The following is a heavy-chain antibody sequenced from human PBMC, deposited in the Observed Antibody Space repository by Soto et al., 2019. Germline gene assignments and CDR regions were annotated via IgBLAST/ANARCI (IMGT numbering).Heavy chain of an antibody. CDR2: ISSSSSYI. CDR1: GFTFSSYA. J-gene: IGHJ6*02. CDR3: ARCRGGYYGMDV. D-gene: IGHD3-10*01. V-gene: IGHV3-21*01. Sequence: EVQLLESGGGLVQPGGSLRLSCAASGFTFSSYAMSWVRQAPGKGLEWVSSISSSSSYIYYADSVKGRFTISRDNAKNSLYLQMNSLRAEDTAVYYCARCRGGYYGMDVWGQGTTVTVSS.